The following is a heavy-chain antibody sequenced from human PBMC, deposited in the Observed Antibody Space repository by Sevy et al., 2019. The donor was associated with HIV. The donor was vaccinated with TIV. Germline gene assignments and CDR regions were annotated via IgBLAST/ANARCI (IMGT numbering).Heavy chain of an antibody. D-gene: IGHD5-18*01. CDR3: TCGYGRFDY. J-gene: IGHJ4*02. CDR1: GFTVSGSA. Sequence: GGSLRLSCAASGFTVSGSAFHWVRQTSGKGLEWLGRIRSKPNNYATAYIPSLKGRFAITRDDSKNMTYLQLNSLKTEDTAVYYCTCGYGRFDYWGQGTLVTVSS. V-gene: IGHV3-73*01. CDR2: IRSKPNNYAT.